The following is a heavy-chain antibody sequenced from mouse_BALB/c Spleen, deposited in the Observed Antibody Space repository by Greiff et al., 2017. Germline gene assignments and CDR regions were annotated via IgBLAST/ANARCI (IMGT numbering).Heavy chain of an antibody. V-gene: IGHV5-9-4*01. J-gene: IGHJ3*01. D-gene: IGHD2-4*01. CDR3: ARVEYDGGPFAY. CDR2: ISSGGSYT. CDR1: GFTFSSYA. Sequence: EVKLMESGGGLVKPGGSLKLSCAASGFTFSSYAMSWVRQSPEKRLEWVAEISSGGSYTYYPDTVTGRFTISRDNAKNTLYLEMSSLRSEDTAMYYCARVEYDGGPFAYWGQGTLVTVSA.